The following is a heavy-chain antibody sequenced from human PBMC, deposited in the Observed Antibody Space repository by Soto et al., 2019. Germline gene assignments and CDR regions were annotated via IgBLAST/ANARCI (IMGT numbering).Heavy chain of an antibody. Sequence: VQLVESGGGVVQPGRSLRLSCAASGFNFNNYGMHWVRQAPGKGLEWVAVIWNDGNGYYYANSVKGRFTISRDNSKNTVYLQMSSLRAEDTAVYYCARRQISPPTRGAASARGGMDVWGQGTTVTVSS. D-gene: IGHD6-13*01. J-gene: IGHJ6*02. CDR3: ARRQISPPTRGAASARGGMDV. CDR2: IWNDGNGY. V-gene: IGHV3-33*01. CDR1: GFNFNNYG.